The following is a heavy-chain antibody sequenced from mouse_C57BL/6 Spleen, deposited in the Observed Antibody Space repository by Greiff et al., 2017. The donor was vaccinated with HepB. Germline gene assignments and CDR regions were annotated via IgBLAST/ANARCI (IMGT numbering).Heavy chain of an antibody. CDR2: IYPGDGDT. CDR1: GYAFSSSW. D-gene: IGHD1-1*01. Sequence: QVQLKQSGPELVKPGASVKISCKASGYAFSSSWMNWVKQRPGKGLEWIGRIYPGDGDTNYNGKFKGKATLTADKSSSTAYMQLSSLTSEDSAVYFCARGFTTVVDGGYWGQGTTLTVSS. V-gene: IGHV1-82*01. J-gene: IGHJ2*01. CDR3: ARGFTTVVDGGY.